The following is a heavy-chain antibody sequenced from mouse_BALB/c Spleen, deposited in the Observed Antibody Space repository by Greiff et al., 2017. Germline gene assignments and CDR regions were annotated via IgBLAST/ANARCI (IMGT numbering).Heavy chain of an antibody. J-gene: IGHJ2*01. V-gene: IGHV5-17*02. Sequence: EVKLMESGGGLVQPGGSRKLSCAASGFTFSSFGMHWVRQAPEKGLEWVAYISSGSSTIYYADTVKGRFTISRDNARNILYLQMSSLRSEDTAMYYCARNYDGYFDYWGQGTTLTVSS. CDR2: ISSGSSTI. CDR1: GFTFSSFG. D-gene: IGHD2-3*01. CDR3: ARNYDGYFDY.